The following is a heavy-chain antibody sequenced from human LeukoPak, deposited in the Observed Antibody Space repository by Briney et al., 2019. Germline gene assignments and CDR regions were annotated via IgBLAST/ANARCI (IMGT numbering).Heavy chain of an antibody. D-gene: IGHD3-22*01. J-gene: IGHJ4*02. CDR3: ATRGTYDSSDYFDY. CDR2: INPKSGGT. V-gene: IGHV1-2*02. Sequence: ASVKVSCKASGYTFTRYYIHWVRQAPGQGLEWMGWINPKSGGTNYAQKFQGRVTMTRDTSISTAYMELSRLRSDDTAVYYCATRGTYDSSDYFDYWGQGTLVTVSS. CDR1: GYTFTRYY.